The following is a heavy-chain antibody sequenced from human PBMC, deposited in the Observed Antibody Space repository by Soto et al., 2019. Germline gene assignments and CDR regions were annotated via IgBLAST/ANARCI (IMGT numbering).Heavy chain of an antibody. Sequence: QVTLKESGPVLVKPTETLTLTCTVSGFSLSNARMGVTWIRQPPGKALEWLAHIFSNDEKSYSTSLKSSLTITKDTSKSQVVRTITNMDPVDTATYYCARHGRGVGARPLDYWGQGTLVTVSS. CDR3: ARHGRGVGARPLDY. V-gene: IGHV2-26*01. J-gene: IGHJ4*02. CDR2: IFSNDEK. D-gene: IGHD1-26*01. CDR1: GFSLSNARMG.